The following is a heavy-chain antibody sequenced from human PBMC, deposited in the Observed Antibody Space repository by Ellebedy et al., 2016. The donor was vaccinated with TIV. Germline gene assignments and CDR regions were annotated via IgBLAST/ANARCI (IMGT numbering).Heavy chain of an antibody. CDR1: GFTFNSYA. D-gene: IGHD6-19*01. Sequence: PGGSLRLSCAASGFTFNSYAMHWVRQAPGKGLEWVAVISYDGSSKYYADSVKGGFTISRDNSMTTLYLEMNSLRAEDTAVYYCARDLDKSSGWYGGSAYWGQGTLVTVSS. CDR2: ISYDGSSK. CDR3: ARDLDKSSGWYGGSAY. J-gene: IGHJ4*02. V-gene: IGHV3-30-3*01.